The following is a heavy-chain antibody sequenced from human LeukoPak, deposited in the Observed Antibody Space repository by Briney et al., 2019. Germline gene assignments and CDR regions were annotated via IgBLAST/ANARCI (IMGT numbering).Heavy chain of an antibody. V-gene: IGHV3-48*02. J-gene: IGHJ2*01. Sequence: PGGSLRLSCAASGFTFSSYSMNWVRQARGKGLEWVSYISSSSSTIYYADSVKGRFTISRDNAKNSLYLQMNSLRDEDTAVYYCAKGQYSYAYWYFDLWGRGTLVTVSA. D-gene: IGHD5-18*01. CDR1: GFTFSSYS. CDR2: ISSSSSTI. CDR3: AKGQYSYAYWYFDL.